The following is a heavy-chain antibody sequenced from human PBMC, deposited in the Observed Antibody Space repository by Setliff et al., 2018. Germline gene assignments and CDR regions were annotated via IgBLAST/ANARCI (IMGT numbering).Heavy chain of an antibody. V-gene: IGHV3-23*01. D-gene: IGHD4-17*01. J-gene: IGHJ4*02. Sequence: PGESLRLSCAASGFTFKDYSMVWVRQVPGKGLEWVAGVIQGGSGVYADSVKGRFIISRDNSKNSCFLQMNNLRVEDTATYYCAKDTVNDGFWDFDSWGQGIVVTVSS. CDR1: GFTFKDYS. CDR3: AKDTVNDGFWDFDS. CDR2: VIQGGSG.